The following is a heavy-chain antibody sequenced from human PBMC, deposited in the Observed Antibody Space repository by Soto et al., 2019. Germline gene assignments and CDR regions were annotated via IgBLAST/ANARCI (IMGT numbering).Heavy chain of an antibody. CDR1: GFTFSTYA. V-gene: IGHV3-23*01. D-gene: IGHD2-2*01. CDR2: ISGSGGST. CDR3: ATRRDASYYYYGMDV. Sequence: EVQLLESGGGLVQPGGSLRLSCAASGFTFSTYAMSWVRQAPGKGLEWVSAISGSGGSTYYADSVKGRFTISRDNSRNTRVLQMNSLRAEDTAVYYCATRRDASYYYYGMDVWGQGTTVTVSS. J-gene: IGHJ6*02.